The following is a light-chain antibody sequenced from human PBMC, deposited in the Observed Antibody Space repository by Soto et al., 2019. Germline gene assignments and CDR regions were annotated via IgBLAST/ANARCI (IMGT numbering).Light chain of an antibody. V-gene: IGKV3-15*01. CDR2: GAS. CDR1: QSVSSK. Sequence: EIVMTQSPSTLSVSPGERATLSCRASQSVSSKLAWYQQKPGQGPRLLIYGASTRATGIPARFSGSGSGTEFTLTISSLQSEDFAVYYCQHYSTYLWTFGQGTKVEIK. CDR3: QHYSTYLWT. J-gene: IGKJ1*01.